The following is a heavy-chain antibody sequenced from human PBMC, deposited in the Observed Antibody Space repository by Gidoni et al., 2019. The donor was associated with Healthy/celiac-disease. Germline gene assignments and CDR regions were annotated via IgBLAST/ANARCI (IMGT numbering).Heavy chain of an antibody. V-gene: IGHV1-3*01. CDR1: GYPFTSYA. CDR3: ARDRARGYYFMDV. D-gene: IGHD2-15*01. Sequence: QVQLVQSGAEVKKPGASVTVSCKASGYPFTSYAIHWVRQAPGQSLEWMGWINAANGLTKYSQKFQGRLSISRHTSANTAYMDLRSLRSEDTAVYYCARDRARGYYFMDVWGKGTTVTVSS. CDR2: INAANGLT. J-gene: IGHJ6*03.